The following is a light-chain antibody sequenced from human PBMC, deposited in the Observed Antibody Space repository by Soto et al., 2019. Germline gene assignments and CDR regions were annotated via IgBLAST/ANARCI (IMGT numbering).Light chain of an antibody. J-gene: IGKJ1*01. CDR1: QSISTF. CDR3: QQSHTIPWT. CDR2: AAS. Sequence: DIQMTQSPSSLSASIGDRVTITCRASQSISTFLNWYQQKPRKAPKLLISAASTLQSGVPSRFSGGGSGTDFTLTISSLQPEDFATYYCQQSHTIPWTFGQGTKVEIK. V-gene: IGKV1-39*01.